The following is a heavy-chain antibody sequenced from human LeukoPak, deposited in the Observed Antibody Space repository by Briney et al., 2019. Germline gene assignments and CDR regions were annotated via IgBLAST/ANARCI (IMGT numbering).Heavy chain of an antibody. CDR2: TYYRSKWYN. CDR3: ARSAGYSYGSDLDY. J-gene: IGHJ4*02. V-gene: IGHV6-1*01. Sequence: SQTLSLTCAISGDSVSSNSAAWNWIRQSPSRGLEWLGRTYYRSKWYNDYAVSVKSRITINPDTSENQFSLQLNSVTPEDTAVYYCARSAGYSYGSDLDYWGQGTLVTVSS. D-gene: IGHD5-18*01. CDR1: GDSVSSNSAA.